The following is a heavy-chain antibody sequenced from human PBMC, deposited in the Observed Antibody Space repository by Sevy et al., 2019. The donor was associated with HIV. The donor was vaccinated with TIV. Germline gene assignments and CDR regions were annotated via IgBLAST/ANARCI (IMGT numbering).Heavy chain of an antibody. CDR2: MSWNSGRR. CDR1: GXTFDDYA. J-gene: IGHJ4*02. V-gene: IGHV3-9*01. Sequence: GGSLRLSCAASGXTFDDYAMHWVRQAPGKGLEWVSGMSWNSGRRGYADSVKGRFPISRDNAKNSLYPQMNSLTAEDTALYYCDKDTARGLFFWSGXXTXWXQGTLVTVSS. D-gene: IGHD3-3*01. CDR3: DKDTARGLFFWSGXXTX.